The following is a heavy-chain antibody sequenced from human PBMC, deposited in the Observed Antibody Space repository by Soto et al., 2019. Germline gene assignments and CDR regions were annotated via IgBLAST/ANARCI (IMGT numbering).Heavy chain of an antibody. J-gene: IGHJ4*02. Sequence: GGSLRLSCAASGFTFSDYYMSWIRQAPGKGLEWVSYISSSGSTIYYADSVKGRFTISRDNAKNSLYLQMNSLRAEDTAVYYCARDRARKTRLTTGFAYWGKGTLVPVSP. CDR2: ISSSGSTI. D-gene: IGHD4-17*01. V-gene: IGHV3-11*01. CDR3: ARDRARKTRLTTGFAY. CDR1: GFTFSDYY.